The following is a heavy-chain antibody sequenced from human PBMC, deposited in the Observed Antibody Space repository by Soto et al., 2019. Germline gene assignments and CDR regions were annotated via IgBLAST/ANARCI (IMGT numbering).Heavy chain of an antibody. CDR2: INSDGSST. V-gene: IGHV3-74*01. Sequence: PGGSLSLSCAASGFTFSSYWMHWVRQAPGKGLVWVSRINSDGSSTSYADSVKGRFTISRDNAKNTLYLQMNSLRAEDTAVYYCARGRVYYDSSGYAPGYYGMDVWGQGTTVTVSS. CDR1: GFTFSSYW. D-gene: IGHD3-22*01. J-gene: IGHJ6*02. CDR3: ARGRVYYDSSGYAPGYYGMDV.